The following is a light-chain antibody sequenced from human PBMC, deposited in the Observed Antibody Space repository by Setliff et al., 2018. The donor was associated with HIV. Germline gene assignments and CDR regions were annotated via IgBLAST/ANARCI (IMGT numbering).Light chain of an antibody. V-gene: IGLV4-60*03. Sequence: QPVLTQSSSASASLGSSVKLTCTLSSGHSTYIIAWHQQQPGKAPRCLMKVEDSGSYNKGSGVPDRFSGSSSGADCYVTISNLQSEDEADYYCETWDSNTPVFGGGT. CDR3: ETWDSNTPV. J-gene: IGLJ2*01. CDR1: SGHSTYI. CDR2: VEDSGSY.